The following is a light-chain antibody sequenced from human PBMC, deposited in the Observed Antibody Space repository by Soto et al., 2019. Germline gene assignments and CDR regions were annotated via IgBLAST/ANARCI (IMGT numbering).Light chain of an antibody. CDR1: QSISKD. J-gene: IGKJ5*01. CDR2: GAS. CDR3: QLSHTTLT. V-gene: IGKV1-39*01. Sequence: DIQMTQSPSSLSASVADRVTLTCRASQSISKDLNWYQQKPGKAPKLLIYGASTLQSGVPSRFSGSGSGADFTLTISSLQPEDSATYYCQLSHTTLTFGQGTRLEI.